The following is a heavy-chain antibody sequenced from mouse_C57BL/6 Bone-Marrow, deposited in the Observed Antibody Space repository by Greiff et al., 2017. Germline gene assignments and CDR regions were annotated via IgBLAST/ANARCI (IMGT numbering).Heavy chain of an antibody. Sequence: QVQLQQSGPGLVQPSQSLSITCTVSGFSLTSYGVHWVRQSPGKGLEWLGVIWSGGSTDYNAAFISKLSISKDNSKSQVFFKMNSLQADDTAIYYCARNGAYYYDSSYYYAMEYWGQGTSVTVSS. CDR2: IWSGGST. CDR3: ARNGAYYYDSSYYYAMEY. J-gene: IGHJ4*01. D-gene: IGHD1-1*01. V-gene: IGHV2-2*01. CDR1: GFSLTSYG.